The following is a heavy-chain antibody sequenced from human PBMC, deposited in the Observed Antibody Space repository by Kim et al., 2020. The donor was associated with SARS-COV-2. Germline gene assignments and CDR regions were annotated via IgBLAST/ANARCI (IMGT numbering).Heavy chain of an antibody. CDR2: LYPGDSDT. Sequence: GESLNITGWNYCYFFTNYWIGWVRRMPGKGLEWMGILYPGDSDTRNIPSFQGQVTISADKSINPAYLQWRSLKASDTAMYYCARYSSAFDNW. V-gene: IGHV5-51*03. CDR3: ARYSSAFDN. J-gene: IGHJ3*02. CDR1: CYFFTNYW. D-gene: IGHD6-13*01.